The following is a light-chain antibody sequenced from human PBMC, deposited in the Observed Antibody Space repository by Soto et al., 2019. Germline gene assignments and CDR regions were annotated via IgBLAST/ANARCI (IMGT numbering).Light chain of an antibody. V-gene: IGKV3-15*01. CDR3: QQYHHWPVT. Sequence: EIVMTQSPATLSVSPGERVTLSCRASQSVTRNLAWYQHTPGQSPRLLISAASSGATGLPSRFSGSGSGTDFTLTISSLKSEDAAVYYCQQYHHWPVTFGGGTKVEIK. CDR1: QSVTRN. CDR2: AAS. J-gene: IGKJ4*01.